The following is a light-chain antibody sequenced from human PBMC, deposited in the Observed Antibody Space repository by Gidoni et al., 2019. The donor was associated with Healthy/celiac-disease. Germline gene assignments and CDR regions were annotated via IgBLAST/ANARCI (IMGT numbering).Light chain of an antibody. CDR3: QQYYSTPLT. Sequence: DIVMTQSPDSLAVSLGERATINCQSSQSVLYSSNNKNYLAWYQQKPGQPPKLLIYWASTRESGVPDRFSGSWSVTAFPLTISSLQAEDVAVYYCQQYYSTPLTFGGGTKVEIK. CDR1: QSVLYSSNNKNY. J-gene: IGKJ4*01. CDR2: WAS. V-gene: IGKV4-1*01.